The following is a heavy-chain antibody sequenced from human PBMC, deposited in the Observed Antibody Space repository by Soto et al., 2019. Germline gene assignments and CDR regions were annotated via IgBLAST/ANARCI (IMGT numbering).Heavy chain of an antibody. D-gene: IGHD3-22*01. CDR3: ARGWGYDSSYYYFDD. V-gene: IGHV1-18*01. CDR2: ISGYNGNT. J-gene: IGHJ4*02. Sequence: EASVKVSCKTSGYTFTTYGISWVRQAPGEGPEWMGWISGYNGNTKYAQKVQGRVTMTTDTSTSTAHMELRSLRSDDTAVYYCARGWGYDSSYYYFDDWGQGALVTVSS. CDR1: GYTFTTYG.